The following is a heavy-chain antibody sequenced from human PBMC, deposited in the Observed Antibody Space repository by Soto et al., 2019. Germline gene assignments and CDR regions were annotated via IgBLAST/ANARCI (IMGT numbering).Heavy chain of an antibody. Sequence: SETLSLTCAVYGGSFSGYYWSWIRQPPGKGLEWIGEINHSGSTNYNPSLKSRVTISVDTSKNQFSLKLSSVTAADTAVYYCARLRGYSSSWYYYYYYMDVWGKGTTVTVSS. CDR1: GGSFSGYY. J-gene: IGHJ6*03. D-gene: IGHD6-13*01. V-gene: IGHV4-34*01. CDR3: ARLRGYSSSWYYYYYYMDV. CDR2: INHSGST.